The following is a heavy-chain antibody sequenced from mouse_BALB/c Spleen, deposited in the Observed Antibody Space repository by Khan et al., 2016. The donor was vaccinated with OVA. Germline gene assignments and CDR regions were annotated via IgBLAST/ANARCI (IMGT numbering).Heavy chain of an antibody. CDR1: GYTFTDHA. CDR3: AKGYWYFDV. Sequence: QIQLVQSGPELKKPGETVRISCKASGYTFTDHAMNWLKQAPGKDLKWMGWINTYTGEPTYTDDFKGRFAFSLETSAITAYLQINNLKNEDMATYCFAKGYWYFDVWGAGTTVTVSS. J-gene: IGHJ1*01. V-gene: IGHV9-1*02. CDR2: INTYTGEP.